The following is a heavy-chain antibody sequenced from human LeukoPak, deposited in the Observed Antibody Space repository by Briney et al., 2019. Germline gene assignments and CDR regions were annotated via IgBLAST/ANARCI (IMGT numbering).Heavy chain of an antibody. Sequence: SSGPLSLTCTVSGGSFSTYYWTWIRQPPGKGLEWIGCIYYSESPNYNPSLKRRVNISVDTSKDQSSLKLSSVTAADTAVYYCARVDTTMETYFDYWGQGTLVTVSS. V-gene: IGHV4-59*01. CDR3: ARVDTTMETYFDY. J-gene: IGHJ4*02. CDR1: GGSFSTYY. CDR2: IYYSESP. D-gene: IGHD5-18*01.